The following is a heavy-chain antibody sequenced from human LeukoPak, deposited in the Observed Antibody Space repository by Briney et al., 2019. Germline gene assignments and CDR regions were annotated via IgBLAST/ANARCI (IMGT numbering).Heavy chain of an antibody. J-gene: IGHJ3*02. CDR1: GFTFSSYS. CDR3: ARDRGYSSSWYAFDI. V-gene: IGHV3-21*01. D-gene: IGHD6-13*01. CDR2: ISSSSSYI. Sequence: GGSLRLSCAVSGFTFSSYSMNWVRQAPGKGLEWVSSISSSSSYIYYADSVKGRFTISRDNAKNSLYLQMNSLRAEDTAVYYCARDRGYSSSWYAFDIWGQGTMVTVSS.